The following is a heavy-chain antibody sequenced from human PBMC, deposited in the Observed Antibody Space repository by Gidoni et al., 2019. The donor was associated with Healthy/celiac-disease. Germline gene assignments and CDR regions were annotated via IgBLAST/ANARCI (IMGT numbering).Heavy chain of an antibody. CDR1: GFSLSTSGVG. CDR2: IYWDDDK. CDR3: AHGGYDILTGYYNGAYFDY. Sequence: QINLKESGPTLVKPTQTLTLTCTFSGFSLSTSGVGVGWIRQPPGKALEWLALIYWDDDKRYSPSLKSRLTITKDTSKNQVVLTTTNMDPVDTATYYCAHGGYDILTGYYNGAYFDYWGQGTLVTVSS. J-gene: IGHJ4*02. D-gene: IGHD3-9*01. V-gene: IGHV2-5*02.